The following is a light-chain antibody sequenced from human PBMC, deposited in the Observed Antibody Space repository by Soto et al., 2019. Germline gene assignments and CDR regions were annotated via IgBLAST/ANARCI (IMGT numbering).Light chain of an antibody. Sequence: EIVLTQSPGTLSLSPGERATLSCNCSQSVSSSYLAWYQQKPGQAPRLLIYGASNRATGIPDRFSGSGSGTDFTLTISRLEPEDVAVYYCQQYDTSPRTFGQGTKVDIK. CDR2: GAS. J-gene: IGKJ1*01. CDR1: QSVSSSY. V-gene: IGKV3-20*01. CDR3: QQYDTSPRT.